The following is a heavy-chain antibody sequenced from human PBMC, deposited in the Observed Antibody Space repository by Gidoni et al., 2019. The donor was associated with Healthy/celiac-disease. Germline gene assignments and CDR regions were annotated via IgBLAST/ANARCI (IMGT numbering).Heavy chain of an antibody. J-gene: IGHJ4*02. Sequence: EVPLLDSGGALVQTGGSLTLSREAPGITFSRYAMRWVRQAPGKGMEWVSAISGSGGSTYYADSVKVRFTISRDNSKNPLYLQIASLRAEDTSVYYCAKDRRAVAGTFDYWGQGTLVTVSS. CDR1: GITFSRYA. D-gene: IGHD6-19*01. CDR2: ISGSGGST. CDR3: AKDRRAVAGTFDY. V-gene: IGHV3-23*01.